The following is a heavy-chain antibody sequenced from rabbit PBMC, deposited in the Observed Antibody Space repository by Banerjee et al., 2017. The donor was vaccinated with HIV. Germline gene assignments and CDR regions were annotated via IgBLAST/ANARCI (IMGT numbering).Heavy chain of an antibody. Sequence: QSLEESGGDLVKPGASLTLTCTASGIDFSNYYYVCWVRQAPGKGLEWIACIYTGGDSADYASWVNGRFTISKTSSTTVTLQMTSLTAADTATHFCARSDSRHSWGFALWGPGTLVTVS. J-gene: IGHJ4*01. CDR3: ARSDSRHSWGFAL. D-gene: IGHD3-1*01. CDR1: GIDFSNYYY. CDR2: IYTGGDSA. V-gene: IGHV1S40*01.